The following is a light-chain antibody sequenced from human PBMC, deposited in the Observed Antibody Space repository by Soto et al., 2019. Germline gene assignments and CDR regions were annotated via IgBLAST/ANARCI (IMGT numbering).Light chain of an antibody. V-gene: IGKV1-9*01. CDR2: ATS. Sequence: DIQLTQSPSFLSASVGDRVTITCRASEGISSYLAWYQQRPGKAPNLLIYATSTLQSGVPSRFSGSGSGTDFTLTISSLQPEDFATYYCQQLNSYPQTFGGGTKVEIK. CDR3: QQLNSYPQT. CDR1: EGISSY. J-gene: IGKJ4*01.